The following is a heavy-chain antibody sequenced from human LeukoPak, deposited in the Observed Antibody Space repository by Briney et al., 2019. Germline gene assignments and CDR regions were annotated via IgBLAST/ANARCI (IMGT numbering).Heavy chain of an antibody. CDR2: ISSTGGST. Sequence: GGSLRLSCAGSGFTFSSYAVSWVRQAPGKGLEWVSVISSTGGSTFYADSVKGRFTISRDNAKNSLYLQMNSLRDEDTAVYYCARDRMGNVWGRGTTVTVSS. CDR1: GFTFSSYA. J-gene: IGHJ6*02. V-gene: IGHV3-23*01. D-gene: IGHD1-26*01. CDR3: ARDRMGNV.